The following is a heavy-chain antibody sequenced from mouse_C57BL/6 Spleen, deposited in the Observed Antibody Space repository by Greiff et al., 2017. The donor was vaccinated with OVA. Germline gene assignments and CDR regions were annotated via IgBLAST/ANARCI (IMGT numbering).Heavy chain of an antibody. J-gene: IGHJ3*01. V-gene: IGHV5-4*01. CDR2: ISDGGSYT. CDR1: GFTFSSYA. CDR3: ARERGDDDSNLAY. D-gene: IGHD2-5*01. Sequence: EVQGVESGGGLVKPGGSLKLSCAASGFTFSSYAMSWVRQTPEKRLEWVATISDGGSYTYYPDNVKGRFTISRDNAKNNLYLQMSHLKSENTALYCGARERGDDDSNLAYWGQGTLVTVSA.